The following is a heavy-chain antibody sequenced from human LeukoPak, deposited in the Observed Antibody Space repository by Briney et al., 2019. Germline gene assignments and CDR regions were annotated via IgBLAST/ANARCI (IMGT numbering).Heavy chain of an antibody. D-gene: IGHD3-10*01. V-gene: IGHV4-28*05. CDR3: ARKTDAKSYYPD. J-gene: IGHJ4*02. Sequence: SDTLSLTCSVSGSSIASRNWWGWIRQPPGKGLEWIGYIYYTGSIYYNPSLKSRVTMSVDTSKNQFSLRLSSVTAVDTAVYYCARKTDAKSYYPDWGQGTLVTVSS. CDR1: GSSIASRNW. CDR2: IYYTGSI.